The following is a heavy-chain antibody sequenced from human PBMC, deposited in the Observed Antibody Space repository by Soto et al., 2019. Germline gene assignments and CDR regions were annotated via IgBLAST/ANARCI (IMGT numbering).Heavy chain of an antibody. CDR2: IYYSGST. V-gene: IGHV4-61*01. CDR1: SGSVRICMFY. Sequence: LGRTVCSGSVRICMFYGSWIRQPPGKGLEWIGYIYYSGSTNYNPSLKSRVAISVDTSKNQFSLKLSSVTAADTAVYYCETVAARLREASWSDPWGQGTLVIV. CDR3: ETVAARLREASWSDP. J-gene: IGHJ5*02. D-gene: IGHD6-6*01.